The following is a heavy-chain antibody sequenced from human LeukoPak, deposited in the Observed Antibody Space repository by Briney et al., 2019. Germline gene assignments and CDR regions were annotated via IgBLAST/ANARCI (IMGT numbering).Heavy chain of an antibody. CDR1: GFTFSSYA. D-gene: IGHD2-2*02. CDR2: ISYDGGNK. V-gene: IGHV3-30-3*01. CDR3: ARERGYIVVVPAAIYGMDV. Sequence: GGSLRLSCAASGFTFSSYAMHWVRQAPGKGLEWVAVISYDGGNKYYADSVKGRFTISRDNSKNTLYLQMNSLRAEDTAVYYCARERGYIVVVPAAIYGMDVWGQGTTVTVSS. J-gene: IGHJ6*02.